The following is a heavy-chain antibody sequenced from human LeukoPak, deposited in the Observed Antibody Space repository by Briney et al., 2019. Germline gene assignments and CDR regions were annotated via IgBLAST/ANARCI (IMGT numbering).Heavy chain of an antibody. Sequence: PSETLSLTCTVSGGSISGYYWSWIRQPPGKGLEWIGYIYYSGSTNYNPSLKSRVTISVDTSKNQFSLKLSSVTAADTAVYYCARDGRGYSYGYDYWGQGTLVTVSS. J-gene: IGHJ4*02. D-gene: IGHD5-18*01. CDR1: GGSISGYY. CDR3: ARDGRGYSYGYDY. CDR2: IYYSGST. V-gene: IGHV4-59*01.